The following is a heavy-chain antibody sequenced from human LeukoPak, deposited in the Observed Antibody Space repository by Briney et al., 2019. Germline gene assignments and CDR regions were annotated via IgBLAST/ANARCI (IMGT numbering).Heavy chain of an antibody. Sequence: TGGSLRLSCAASGFTFSSYSMNWVRQAPGKGLEWVSSISSSSSYIYYADSVKGRFTISRDNAKNSLYLQMNSLRAEDTAVYYCARDTTGYRSALNPIDYWGQGTLVTVSS. CDR1: GFTFSSYS. D-gene: IGHD6-19*01. V-gene: IGHV3-21*01. CDR3: ARDTTGYRSALNPIDY. J-gene: IGHJ4*02. CDR2: ISSSSSYI.